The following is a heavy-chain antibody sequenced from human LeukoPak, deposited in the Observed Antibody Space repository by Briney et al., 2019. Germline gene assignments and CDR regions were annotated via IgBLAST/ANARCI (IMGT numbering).Heavy chain of an antibody. Sequence: SQTLSLTCAISGDSVSTNTAAWNWIRQSPSRGLEWLGRTYYRSKWYNDYAVSVKSRITINPDTSKNQFSLQLNSVTPEDTAVYYCAREYRVLRLGELSCFDYWGQGTLVTVSS. CDR1: GDSVSTNTAA. J-gene: IGHJ4*02. CDR3: AREYRVLRLGELSCFDY. CDR2: TYYRSKWYN. V-gene: IGHV6-1*01. D-gene: IGHD3-16*02.